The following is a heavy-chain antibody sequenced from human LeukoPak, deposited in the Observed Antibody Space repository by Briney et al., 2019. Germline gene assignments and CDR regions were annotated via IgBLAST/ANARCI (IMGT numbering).Heavy chain of an antibody. Sequence: ASVKVSSTASGYTFTVYYMHWVRQAPGQGLEWMGIINPSGGSTSYAQKFQGRVTMTRDMSTSTVYMELSSLRSEDTAVYYCARAPDTAMVEIDYWGQGTLVTVSS. CDR2: INPSGGST. CDR3: ARAPDTAMVEIDY. CDR1: GYTFTVYY. D-gene: IGHD5-18*01. J-gene: IGHJ4*02. V-gene: IGHV1-46*01.